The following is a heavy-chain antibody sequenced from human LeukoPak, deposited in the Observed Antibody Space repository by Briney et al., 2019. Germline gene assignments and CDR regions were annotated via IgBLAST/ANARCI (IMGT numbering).Heavy chain of an antibody. D-gene: IGHD5-18*01. Sequence: PGGSPRLSCAASGFTFSSHAMSWVRQAPGKGLEWVSAIDASSHYTYYADSVQGRFTISRDNSKNTLYLQMNSLRAEDTALYYCANFVDTSMGGNDYWGQGTLVTVSS. CDR3: ANFVDTSMGGNDY. J-gene: IGHJ4*02. CDR2: IDASSHYT. V-gene: IGHV3-23*01. CDR1: GFTFSSHA.